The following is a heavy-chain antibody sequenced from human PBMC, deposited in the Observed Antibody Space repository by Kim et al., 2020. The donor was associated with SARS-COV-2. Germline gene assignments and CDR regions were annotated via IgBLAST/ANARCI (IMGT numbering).Heavy chain of an antibody. CDR2: ISGRAGTI. CDR3: ATDRVPVGGYALWY. V-gene: IGHV3-23*03. D-gene: IGHD2-15*01. Sequence: GGSLRLSCVASGFTFSSPAMNWVRQAPGKGLEWVAVISGRAGTIYYTYSATVRFTLSSAHSRTTFYSHMNSLSAYATALYACATDRVPVGGYALWY. CDR1: GFTFSSPA. J-gene: IGHJ2*01.